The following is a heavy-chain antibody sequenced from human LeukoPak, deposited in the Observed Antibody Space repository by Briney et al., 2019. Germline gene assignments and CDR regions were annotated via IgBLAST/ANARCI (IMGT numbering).Heavy chain of an antibody. CDR2: MNPNSGST. CDR1: GYTFTSYD. D-gene: IGHD5-12*01. V-gene: IGHV1-8*03. CDR3: ARGRSTGYPYYFEY. J-gene: IGHJ4*02. Sequence: GASVKVSCKASGYTFTSYDINWVRQATGQGLEWMGWMNPNSGSTGYAQKFQGRVTITRNTSISTAYMELSGLRSEDTAVYYCARGRSTGYPYYFEYWGQGTLVTLSS.